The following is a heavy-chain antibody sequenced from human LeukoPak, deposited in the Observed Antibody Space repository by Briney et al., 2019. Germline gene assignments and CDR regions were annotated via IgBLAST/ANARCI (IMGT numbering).Heavy chain of an antibody. Sequence: PGGSLRLSCAASGFTFSSYAMSWVRQAPGKGLEWVSSISGSGGSTYYADSVKGRFTISRDNSKNTLYLQMNSLRAEDTALYYCESAIDHGGNSLSERGGYFDYWGQGTLVTVSS. V-gene: IGHV3-23*01. CDR3: ESAIDHGGNSLSERGGYFDY. D-gene: IGHD4-23*01. J-gene: IGHJ4*02. CDR1: GFTFSSYA. CDR2: ISGSGGST.